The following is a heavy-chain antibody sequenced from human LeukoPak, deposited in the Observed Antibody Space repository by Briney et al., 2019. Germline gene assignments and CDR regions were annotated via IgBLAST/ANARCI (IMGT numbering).Heavy chain of an antibody. V-gene: IGHV1-18*01. D-gene: IGHD5-18*01. CDR3: ARGSQLWIQRWLTGDS. CDR2: ISAYNGNT. Sequence: ASVKVSCKASGYTFTSYGISWVRQAPGQGLEWMGWISAYNGNTNYAQKLQGRVTMTTDTSTSTAYMELRSLRSDDTAVYYCARGSQLWIQRWLTGDSWGQGTQVIVSS. CDR1: GYTFTSYG. J-gene: IGHJ4*02.